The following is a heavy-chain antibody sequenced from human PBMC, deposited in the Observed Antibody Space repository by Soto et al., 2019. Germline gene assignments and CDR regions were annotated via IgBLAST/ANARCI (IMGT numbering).Heavy chain of an antibody. Sequence: EVQLLESGGGLVQPGGSLRLSCAASGFTFSSYAMNWVRQAPGKGLEWVSVISGSGDSTYYAVSVKGRFSISRYNSKITLYLPMSCLRAEDTAVYYCGLRAWGILYVYVWGKETTVTVPS. CDR2: ISGSGDST. J-gene: IGHJ6*04. V-gene: IGHV3-23*01. CDR3: GLRAWGILYVYV. D-gene: IGHD5-12*01. CDR1: GFTFSSYA.